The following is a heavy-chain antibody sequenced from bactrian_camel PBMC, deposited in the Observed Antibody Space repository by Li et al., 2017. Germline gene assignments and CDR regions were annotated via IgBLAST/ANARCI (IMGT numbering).Heavy chain of an antibody. CDR1: GFTFSDYY. Sequence: VQLVESGGSLVQPGGSLRLSCVASGFTFSDYYLSWVRQAPGKGLEWVSSFYIGRGTTDYADSVKGRFTISRDDAKNTLFLQMNSVKPEDTGVYYCAAEIYRGAYYQHAYWGQGTQVTVS. D-gene: IGHD2*01. V-gene: IGHV3-2*01. CDR3: AAEIYRGAYYQHAY. J-gene: IGHJ4*01. CDR2: FYIGRGTT.